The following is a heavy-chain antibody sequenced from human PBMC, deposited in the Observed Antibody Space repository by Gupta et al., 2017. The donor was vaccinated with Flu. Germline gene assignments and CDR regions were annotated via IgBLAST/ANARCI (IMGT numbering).Heavy chain of an antibody. Sequence: QVQLVESGGGVVQPGRSLRLSCAASGFPFSSYGMHWVRQAPGKGLEWVAVIWYDGSNKYYADSVKGRFTISRDNSKNTLYLQMNSLRAEDTAVYYCARDLTGYYTNHPFDYWCQGTLVTVSS. CDR2: IWYDGSNK. J-gene: IGHJ4*02. CDR1: GFPFSSYG. CDR3: ARDLTGYYTNHPFDY. D-gene: IGHD3-3*01. V-gene: IGHV3-33*01.